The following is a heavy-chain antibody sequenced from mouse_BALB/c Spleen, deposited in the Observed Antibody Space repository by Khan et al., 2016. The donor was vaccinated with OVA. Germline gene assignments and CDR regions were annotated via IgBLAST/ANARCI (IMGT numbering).Heavy chain of an antibody. J-gene: IGHJ4*01. CDR3: TARAYAMDY. CDR1: GFTFSSYW. D-gene: IGHD3-3*01. V-gene: IGHV6-3*01. Sequence: EVKLEESGGGLVQPGGSMKLSCVASGFTFSSYWMSWVRQSPEKGLEWVAEIRLKSDNYATHYAESVKGMFTISRDDSKSRRYQQMNSLRAEDTGIDYCTARAYAMDYWGQGTSVTVSS. CDR2: IRLKSDNYAT.